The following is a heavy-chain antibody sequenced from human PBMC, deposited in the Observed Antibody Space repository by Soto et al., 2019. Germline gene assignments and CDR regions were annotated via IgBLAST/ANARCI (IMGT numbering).Heavy chain of an antibody. J-gene: IGHJ4*02. V-gene: IGHV3-48*02. CDR1: GFRFNIYS. D-gene: IGHD6-19*01. CDR2: ITSDTNTI. CDR3: ARSVEGHFDY. Sequence: VQLVESGGGLVQPGGSLRLSCAASGFRFNIYSMNWIRQAPGKGLEWFAYITSDTNTIKYADSVRGRFTISRDNDKNSEDLQMNSLRDEDTAVYYCARSVEGHFDYWGQGTVVTVSS.